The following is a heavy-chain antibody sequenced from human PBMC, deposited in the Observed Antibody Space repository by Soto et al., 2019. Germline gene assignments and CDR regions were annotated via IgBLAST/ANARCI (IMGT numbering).Heavy chain of an antibody. Sequence: QVQLQAAGPGLVKPSQTLSLTCTVSGDSIISGGYYWSWIRQHPGKGLEWIGYIHSSGITYYNPSLMSRLTLSVDTSKSQFSLNLSSMTAADAAVYYCARSLSWKFDLWGRGTLVTVPS. CDR2: IHSSGIT. J-gene: IGHJ2*01. CDR3: ARSLSWKFDL. V-gene: IGHV4-31*03. CDR1: GDSIISGGYY. D-gene: IGHD1-1*01.